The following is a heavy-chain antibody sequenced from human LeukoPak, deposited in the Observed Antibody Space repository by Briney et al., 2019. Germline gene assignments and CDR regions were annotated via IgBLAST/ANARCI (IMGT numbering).Heavy chain of an antibody. D-gene: IGHD6-13*01. CDR3: ARTISGWYYFDY. CDR2: ISYSGDT. Sequence: SETLSLTCSVSGGSVGSNYWSWVRQPPGKGLEWIGYISYSGDTKYNPSLKSRLSMSVDTSKNQCSLMLTSVTAADTAVYYCARTISGWYYFDYWGQGTLVTVSS. CDR1: GGSVGSNY. J-gene: IGHJ4*02. V-gene: IGHV4-59*02.